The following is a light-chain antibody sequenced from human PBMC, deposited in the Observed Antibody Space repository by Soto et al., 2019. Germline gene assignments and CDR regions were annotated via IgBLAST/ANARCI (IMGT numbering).Light chain of an antibody. V-gene: IGLV2-14*03. CDR1: SSDVGGYDY. CDR2: DVT. Sequence: QSALTQPASVSGSPGQSLTISCTGTSSDVGGYDYVSWYQHHPGKAPKLMIYDVTIRPSGVSNRFSGSKSGNTASLTISGLQAEDEADYFCSSYTCSSTLHVVFGGGTKLTVL. J-gene: IGLJ2*01. CDR3: SSYTCSSTLHVV.